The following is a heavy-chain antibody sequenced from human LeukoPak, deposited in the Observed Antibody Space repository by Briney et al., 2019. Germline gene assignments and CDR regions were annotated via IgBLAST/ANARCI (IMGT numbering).Heavy chain of an antibody. CDR1: GGSISSPNYY. J-gene: IGHJ4*02. D-gene: IGHD5-12*01. CDR3: AGAPAGSLDWLSPLDY. V-gene: IGHV4-61*02. CDR2: IYGSGST. Sequence: SETLSLTCIVSGGSISSPNYYWSWIRQPAGTRVEWIGRIYGSGSTHYNPSLNSRVTISVDTSTNQLSLRLSSVTAADTAVYYCAGAPAGSLDWLSPLDYWGQGTLVTVSS.